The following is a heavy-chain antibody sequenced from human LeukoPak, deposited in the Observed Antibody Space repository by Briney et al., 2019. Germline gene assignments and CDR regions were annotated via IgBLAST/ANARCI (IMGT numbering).Heavy chain of an antibody. CDR1: GYTFTDYY. Sequence: ASVKDPCKASGYTFTDYYMHWVRQAPGQGLEWMGWLNPNSGYTNYAQKFQGRVSMTRDSSISTAYMDLSDLRSDDTAVYSCARGRNIEMTTMSGGSDYWGQGTLVTVSS. D-gene: IGHD5-24*01. CDR2: LNPNSGYT. CDR3: ARGRNIEMTTMSGGSDY. J-gene: IGHJ4*02. V-gene: IGHV1-2*02.